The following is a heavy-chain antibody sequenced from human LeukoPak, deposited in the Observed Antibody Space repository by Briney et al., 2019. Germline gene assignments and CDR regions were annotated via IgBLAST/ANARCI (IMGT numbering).Heavy chain of an antibody. CDR3: ARQRDYDFWSGYYTFDY. CDR2: IYTSGST. CDR1: GGSISSYY. V-gene: IGHV4-4*09. J-gene: IGHJ4*02. Sequence: KASGTLSLTCTVSGGSISSYYWSWIRQPPGKGLEWIGYIYTSGSTNYNPSLKSRVTISVDTSKNQFSLKPSSVTAADTAVYYCARQRDYDFWSGYYTFDYWGQGTLVTVSS. D-gene: IGHD3-3*01.